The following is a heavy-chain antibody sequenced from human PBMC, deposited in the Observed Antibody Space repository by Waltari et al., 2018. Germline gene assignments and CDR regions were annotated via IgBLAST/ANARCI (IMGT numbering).Heavy chain of an antibody. CDR2: ISGSGTST. CDR3: AKGDSYGFTGLFDS. Sequence: EVQLLESGGGLVQPGGSLRLSCAASVFAFSSYAMNWVRQAPGKGLEWVSVISGSGTSTYYADSVKGRFTISRDNSKNTLYWQMNSLRAEDTAVYYCAKGDSYGFTGLFDSWGQGTLVTVSS. CDR1: VFAFSSYA. V-gene: IGHV3-23*01. D-gene: IGHD5-18*01. J-gene: IGHJ4*02.